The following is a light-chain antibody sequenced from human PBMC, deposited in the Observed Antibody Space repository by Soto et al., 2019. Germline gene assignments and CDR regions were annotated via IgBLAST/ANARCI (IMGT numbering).Light chain of an antibody. Sequence: EIVMTQSPATLSVSPGERATLSCRASQSVSTNLAWYQHHPGQAPRVLIYGASTRATGFPARFSGSGSGTEFTLTICSLQSEDFAVYYCQQYNNWPLTFGGGTKVEIK. CDR3: QQYNNWPLT. CDR1: QSVSTN. CDR2: GAS. J-gene: IGKJ4*01. V-gene: IGKV3-15*01.